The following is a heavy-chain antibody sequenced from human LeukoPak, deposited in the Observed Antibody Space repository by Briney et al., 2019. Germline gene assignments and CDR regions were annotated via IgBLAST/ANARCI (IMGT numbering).Heavy chain of an antibody. CDR2: IISDGSST. Sequence: PGGSLRLSCAVSGFTFSSYWMYWVRQAPGKGLVWVSRIISDGSSTNYADSVKGRFTISRDNAKNTLYLHMNSLRLEDTAVYYCARAKMGRFGYWGQGTVVTVSS. V-gene: IGHV3-74*01. J-gene: IGHJ4*02. CDR3: ARAKMGRFGY. CDR1: GFTFSSYW. D-gene: IGHD3-10*01.